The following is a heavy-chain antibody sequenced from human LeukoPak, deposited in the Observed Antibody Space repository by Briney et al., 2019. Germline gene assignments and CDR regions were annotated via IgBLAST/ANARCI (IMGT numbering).Heavy chain of an antibody. D-gene: IGHD6-19*01. J-gene: IGHJ4*02. CDR2: ISYDGKNE. CDR3: ARPTPSFSSGWYNPYFDY. V-gene: IGHV3-30*04. CDR1: GVPFRRYA. Sequence: PGRSRRLSCVSSGVPFRRYAMHGARQATGKGLDWVAVISYDGKNEHYADSVKGRSTISRDNSKNTLYLEMNSLRAEDTAVYYCARPTPSFSSGWYNPYFDYWGQGTLVTVSS.